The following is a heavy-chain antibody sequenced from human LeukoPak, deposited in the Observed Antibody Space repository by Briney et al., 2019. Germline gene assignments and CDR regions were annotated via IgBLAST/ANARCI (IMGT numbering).Heavy chain of an antibody. J-gene: IGHJ4*02. Sequence: SETLSLTCTVSGGSISSYYWRWIRQPPGKGLEWIWYIYYSGSTNYNPSLKSRVTISVDTSKNQFSLKLSSVTAADTAVYYCARGGRGYCGGGSCYSYYFDYWGQGTLVTVSS. V-gene: IGHV4-59*01. CDR2: IYYSGST. CDR1: GGSISSYY. CDR3: ARGGRGYCGGGSCYSYYFDY. D-gene: IGHD2-15*01.